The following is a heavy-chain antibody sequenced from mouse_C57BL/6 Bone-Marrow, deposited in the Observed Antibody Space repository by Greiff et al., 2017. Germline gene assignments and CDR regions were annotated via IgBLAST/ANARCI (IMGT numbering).Heavy chain of an antibody. J-gene: IGHJ4*01. Sequence: VQRVESGPGLVAPSQSLSITCTVSGFSLTSYGVDWVRQPPGTGLEWLGVIWGGGSTNSNSALMSRLSISKDNSKSQIVLKMNSLQTDDTAMYYCAKHRETTVGAMDFWGKGTSVTVSS. CDR2: IWGGGST. V-gene: IGHV2-9*01. CDR3: AKHRETTVGAMDF. CDR1: GFSLTSYG. D-gene: IGHD1-1*01.